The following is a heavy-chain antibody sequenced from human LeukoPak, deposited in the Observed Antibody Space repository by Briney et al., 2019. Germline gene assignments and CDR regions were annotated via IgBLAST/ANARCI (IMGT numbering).Heavy chain of an antibody. V-gene: IGHV1-2*02. Sequence: ASVKVSCKASGYTFTCYYMHWVRQAPGQGLEWMGWINPNSGGTNYAQKFQGRVTMTRDTSISTAYMELSRLRSDDTAVYYCARGEYYDFWSASYYFDYWGQGTLVTVSS. CDR1: GYTFTCYY. CDR3: ARGEYYDFWSASYYFDY. D-gene: IGHD3-3*01. J-gene: IGHJ4*02. CDR2: INPNSGGT.